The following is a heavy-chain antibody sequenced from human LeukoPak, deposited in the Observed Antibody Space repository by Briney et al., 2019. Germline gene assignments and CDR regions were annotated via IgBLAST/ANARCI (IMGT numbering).Heavy chain of an antibody. V-gene: IGHV1-2*02. J-gene: IGHJ4*02. CDR3: ARDPYSSGWYVIDY. CDR2: INPNSGGT. D-gene: IGHD6-19*01. Sequence: GASVKVSCKASGYTFTGYYMHWVRQAPGQGLEWMGWINPNSGGTNYAQKFQGRVTMTRDTSISTAYMELSRLGSDDTAVHYCARDPYSSGWYVIDYWGQGTLVTVSS. CDR1: GYTFTGYY.